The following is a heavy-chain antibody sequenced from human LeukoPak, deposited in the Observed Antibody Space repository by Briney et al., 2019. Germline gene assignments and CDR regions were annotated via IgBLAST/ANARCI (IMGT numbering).Heavy chain of an antibody. V-gene: IGHV7-4-1*02. D-gene: IGHD5-18*01. CDR3: ARGYSYGSPSEAYYFDY. J-gene: IGHJ4*02. CDR2: INTKTGNP. CDR1: GYTFSSYA. Sequence: ASVKVSCKASGYTFSSYAMNWVRQAPGQGLEWMGWINTKTGNPTYAQGFTGRFVFSLDTSVSTAYLQISSLKAEDTAVYYCARGYSYGSPSEAYYFDYWGQGTLATVSS.